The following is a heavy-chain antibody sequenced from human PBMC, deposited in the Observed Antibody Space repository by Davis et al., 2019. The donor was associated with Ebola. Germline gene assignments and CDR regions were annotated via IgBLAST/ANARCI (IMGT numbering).Heavy chain of an antibody. CDR1: GYTFTSYY. V-gene: IGHV3-23*01. Sequence: AASVKVSCKASGYTFTSYYMHWVRQAPGKGLEWVSAISGSGGSTYYADSVKGRFTIPRDNSKKTLYLQMNSLRAEDTAVYYCAKSGLSFGVVKYHYGMDVWGKGTTVTVSS. J-gene: IGHJ6*04. CDR3: AKSGLSFGVVKYHYGMDV. CDR2: ISGSGGST. D-gene: IGHD3-3*01.